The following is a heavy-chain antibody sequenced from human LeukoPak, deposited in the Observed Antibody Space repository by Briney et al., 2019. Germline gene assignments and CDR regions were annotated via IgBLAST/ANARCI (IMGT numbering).Heavy chain of an antibody. CDR2: FSGGGGGT. Sequence: GGSLRLSCAASGFSFSGYAMRWVRQAPGKGLQWVSVFSGGGGGTYYADSVKGRFPISRDSSKNSLYLHMNNLRTEDTAFYYCAKDKYESSAYYLDHWGQGALVTVSS. V-gene: IGHV3-43*02. J-gene: IGHJ5*02. D-gene: IGHD3-22*01. CDR1: GFSFSGYA. CDR3: AKDKYESSAYYLDH.